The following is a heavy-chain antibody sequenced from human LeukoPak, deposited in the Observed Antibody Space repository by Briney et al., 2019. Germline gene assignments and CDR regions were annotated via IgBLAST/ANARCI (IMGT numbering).Heavy chain of an antibody. CDR1: GFTFSDYY. V-gene: IGHV3-11*01. J-gene: IGHJ4*02. Sequence: GSLRLSCAASGFTFSDYYMSWIRQAPGKGLEWVSYISSSGSTIYYADSVKGRFTISRDNAKNSLYLQMNSLRAEDTAVYYCASYCSGGSCYSDFDYWGQGTLVTVSS. CDR2: ISSSGSTI. CDR3: ASYCSGGSCYSDFDY. D-gene: IGHD2-15*01.